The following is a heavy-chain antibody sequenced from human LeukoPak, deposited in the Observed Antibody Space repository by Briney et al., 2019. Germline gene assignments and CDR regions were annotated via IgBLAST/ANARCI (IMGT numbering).Heavy chain of an antibody. CDR1: GYTFTGYY. J-gene: IGHJ3*02. V-gene: IGHV1-2*02. CDR3: ATGQGICSGGSCYPSDAFDI. CDR2: INPNSGGT. Sequence: ASVKVSCKASGYTFTGYYMHWVRQAPGQGLEWMGWINPNSGGTNYAQKFQGRVTMTRDTSISTAYMELSRLRSEDTAVYYCATGQGICSGGSCYPSDAFDIWGQGTMVTVSS. D-gene: IGHD2-15*01.